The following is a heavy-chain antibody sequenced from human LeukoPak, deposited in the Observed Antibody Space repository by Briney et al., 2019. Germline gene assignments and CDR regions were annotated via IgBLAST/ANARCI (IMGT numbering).Heavy chain of an antibody. D-gene: IGHD3-3*01. V-gene: IGHV3-74*01. Sequence: GGSPRLSCAASGFTFNSYWMHWVRQAPGKGLVWVSRIDEDGKTIDYADSVKGRFTISRDNAKDTLYLQMSSLRDEDTAVYYCVSDLCGGDDQWGRGTLVTVSS. CDR2: IDEDGKTI. CDR1: GFTFNSYW. J-gene: IGHJ5*02. CDR3: VSDLCGGDDQ.